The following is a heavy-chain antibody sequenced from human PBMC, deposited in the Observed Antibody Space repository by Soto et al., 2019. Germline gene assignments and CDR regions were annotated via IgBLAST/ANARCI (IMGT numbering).Heavy chain of an antibody. J-gene: IGHJ6*03. V-gene: IGHV3-15*01. Sequence: EVQLVESGGGLVKPGGSLRLSCAASGFTFSNAWMSWVRQAPGKGLEWVGRIKSKTDGGTTDYAAPVKGRFTISRDDSKNTLYLQMNSLKTEDTAVYYCTTDRDCTNGVCYSGYMDVWGKGTTVTVSS. CDR3: TTDRDCTNGVCYSGYMDV. CDR1: GFTFSNAW. CDR2: IKSKTDGGTT. D-gene: IGHD2-8*01.